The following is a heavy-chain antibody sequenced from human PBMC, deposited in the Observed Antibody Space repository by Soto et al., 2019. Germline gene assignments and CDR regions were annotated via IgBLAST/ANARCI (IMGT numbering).Heavy chain of an antibody. Sequence: QVHLQESGPGLVKPSQTLSLTCTVSGGSISSGGYYWSWIRQHPGKGLEWIGYIYYSGSTYYNPSLKSRVTISVDTSKNQFSLKLSSVTAADTAVYYCARDHCGDCYYFDYWGQGTLVTVSS. CDR2: IYYSGST. CDR1: GGSISSGGYY. J-gene: IGHJ4*02. D-gene: IGHD2-21*02. V-gene: IGHV4-31*03. CDR3: ARDHCGDCYYFDY.